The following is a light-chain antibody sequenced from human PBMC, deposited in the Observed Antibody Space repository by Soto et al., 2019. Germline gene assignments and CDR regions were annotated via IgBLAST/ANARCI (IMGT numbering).Light chain of an antibody. CDR2: NNT. J-gene: IGLJ2*01. CDR3: QSLDTGLTGPI. V-gene: IGLV1-40*01. Sequence: QSVLTQPPSVSAAPGQRVTISCNGSNSNIGAHYEVHWYQKFPGTAPKLLISNNTNRPSGVPDRFSGSRSGTSASLAITGLQSEDEADYYCQSLDTGLTGPILGIGTKLTVL. CDR1: NSNIGAHYE.